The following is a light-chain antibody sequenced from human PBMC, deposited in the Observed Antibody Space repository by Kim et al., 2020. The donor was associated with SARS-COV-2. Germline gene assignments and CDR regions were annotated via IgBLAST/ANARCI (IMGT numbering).Light chain of an antibody. CDR1: RLRTYY. J-gene: IGLJ2*01. CDR2: GNN. CDR3: KSRDSSGKVV. Sequence: VALAQQVSITGQGDRLRTYYASWYQQKPGQAPLLFIYGNNNRPSGIPDRFSGSSSGNTASLTITGAQAGDEADYYCKSRDSSGKVVFGGGTQLTVL. V-gene: IGLV3-19*01.